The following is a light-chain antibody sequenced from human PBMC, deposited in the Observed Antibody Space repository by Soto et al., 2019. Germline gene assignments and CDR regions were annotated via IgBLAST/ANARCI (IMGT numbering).Light chain of an antibody. Sequence: DIQMTQSPSTLSASVGDRVTITCRASERISSWLAWYQQKPGRPPKLLIYKASDLEDGVPSRFSASGFGTEFTLTISSLQADDFATYYCQQYKSYSSFGPGTTM. CDR1: ERISSW. CDR2: KAS. V-gene: IGKV1-5*03. CDR3: QQYKSYSS. J-gene: IGKJ1*01.